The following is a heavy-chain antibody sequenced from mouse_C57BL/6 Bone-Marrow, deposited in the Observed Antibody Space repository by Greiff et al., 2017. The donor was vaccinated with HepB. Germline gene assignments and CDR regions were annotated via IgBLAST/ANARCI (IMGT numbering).Heavy chain of an antibody. D-gene: IGHD4-1*01. CDR1: GFSLTSYG. J-gene: IGHJ4*01. CDR3: AKKGRDWDYYYAMDY. V-gene: IGHV2-5*01. Sequence: VQLVESGPGLVQPSQSLSITCTVSGFSLTSYGVHWVRQSPGKGLEWLGVIWRGGSTDYNAAFMSRLSITKDNSKSQVFFKMNSLQADDTAIYYCAKKGRDWDYYYAMDYWGQGTSVTVSS. CDR2: IWRGGST.